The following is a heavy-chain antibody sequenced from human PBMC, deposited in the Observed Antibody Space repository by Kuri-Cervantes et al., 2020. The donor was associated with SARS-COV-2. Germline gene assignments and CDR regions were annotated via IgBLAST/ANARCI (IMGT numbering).Heavy chain of an antibody. CDR2: ISSSSSTI. CDR1: GFTFSSYS. J-gene: IGHJ4*02. D-gene: IGHD3-9*01. CDR3: ARGSEAGYYYFDY. V-gene: IGHV3-48*02. Sequence: GESLKISCAASGFTFSSYSMNWVRQAPGKGLEWVSYISSSSSTIYYADSVKGRFTISRDNAKNSPYLQMNSLRDEDTAVYYCARGSEAGYYYFDYWGQGTLVTVSS.